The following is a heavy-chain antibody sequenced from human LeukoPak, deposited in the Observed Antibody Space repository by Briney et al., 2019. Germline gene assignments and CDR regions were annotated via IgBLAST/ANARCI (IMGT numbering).Heavy chain of an antibody. CDR2: IHYSGST. J-gene: IGHJ3*02. CDR1: GGSISSSSYY. D-gene: IGHD2-2*01. V-gene: IGHV4-39*07. CDR3: ARVVGYCSSTSCLDAFDI. Sequence: SETLSLTCTVSGGSISSSSYYWGWIRQPPGKGLEWIGRIHYSGSTYYNPSLKSRVTMSVDTSKNKFSLKLSSVTAADTAVYYCARVVGYCSSTSCLDAFDIWGQGTMVTVSS.